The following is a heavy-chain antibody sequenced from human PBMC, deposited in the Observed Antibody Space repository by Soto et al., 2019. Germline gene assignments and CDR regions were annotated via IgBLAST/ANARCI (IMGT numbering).Heavy chain of an antibody. D-gene: IGHD3-3*01. V-gene: IGHV3-7*01. J-gene: IGHJ4*02. Sequence: EVQLVESGGGLVQPGGSLRLSCAASGFTFSSYWMSWVRQAPGKGLEWVANIKQDGSEKYYVDSVKGRFTISRDNAKNSLYLQMNSLRAEDTAVYYCARDGSDWPDKRYYDFWSGYPGEADYWGQGTLVTVSS. CDR2: IKQDGSEK. CDR1: GFTFSSYW. CDR3: ARDGSDWPDKRYYDFWSGYPGEADY.